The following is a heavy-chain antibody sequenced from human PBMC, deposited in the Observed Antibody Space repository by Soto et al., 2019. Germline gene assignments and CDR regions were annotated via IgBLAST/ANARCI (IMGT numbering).Heavy chain of an antibody. CDR3: ARGHGDYVIGWYFDL. CDR1: SGSISSSNW. D-gene: IGHD4-17*01. CDR2: IYHSGST. Sequence: QVQLQESGPGLVKPSGTLSLTCAVSSGSISSSNWWSWVRQPPGKGLEWIGEIYHSGSTNYNPSLKSRVTISVDKSKNQFSLKLSSVTAAVTAVYYCARGHGDYVIGWYFDLWGRGTLVTVSS. V-gene: IGHV4-4*02. J-gene: IGHJ2*01.